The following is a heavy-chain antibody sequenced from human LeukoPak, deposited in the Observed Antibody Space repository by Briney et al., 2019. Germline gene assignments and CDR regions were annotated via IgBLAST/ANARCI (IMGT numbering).Heavy chain of an antibody. CDR3: AEYGSGYSEYPRLFDC. Sequence: GGSLRLSCAASGFSVSNCDMSWVRQAPGKGLEWVSSIIGSGYRILYADSVKGRFTISRDNPKNTLYLQMNSQRAEDTAVFYCAEYGSGYSEYPRLFDCWGVGTLVT. V-gene: IGHV3-23*01. CDR2: IIGSGYRI. J-gene: IGHJ4*02. CDR1: GFSVSNCD. D-gene: IGHD3-3*01.